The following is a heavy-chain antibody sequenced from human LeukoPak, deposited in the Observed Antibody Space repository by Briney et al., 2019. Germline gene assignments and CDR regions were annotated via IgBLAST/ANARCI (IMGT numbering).Heavy chain of an antibody. J-gene: IGHJ4*02. CDR3: TRGQEEWERLQRAVHFDK. CDR1: GGSISSGNYH. Sequence: SETLSLTCTVSGGSISSGNYHWAWIRQPPGKGLECIGSIYHTGNTNYNPSLKSRVTMSVDTSKNQFSLKLISVTAADTGLYYCTRGQEEWERLQRAVHFDKWGLGTLVTVSS. V-gene: IGHV4-39*07. D-gene: IGHD1-26*01. CDR2: IYHTGNT.